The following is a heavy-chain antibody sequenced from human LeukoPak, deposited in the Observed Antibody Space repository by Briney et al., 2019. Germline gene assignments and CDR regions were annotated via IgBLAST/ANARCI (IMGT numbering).Heavy chain of an antibody. Sequence: GGSLRLSCVASGFTFSSYAMSWVRQTPGKGLEWVSAISGSGGSTYYADSVKGRFTISGDNSKNTLFLQMNSLRAEDTAPYYCAKSVAIYFYYGLDVWGQGTTVTVSS. J-gene: IGHJ6*02. CDR2: ISGSGGST. CDR3: AKSVAIYFYYGLDV. CDR1: GFTFSSYA. D-gene: IGHD3-3*01. V-gene: IGHV3-23*01.